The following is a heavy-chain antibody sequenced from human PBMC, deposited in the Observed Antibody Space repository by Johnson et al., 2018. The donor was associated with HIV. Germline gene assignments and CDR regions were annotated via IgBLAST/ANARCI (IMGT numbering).Heavy chain of an antibody. CDR1: GFTFSDYD. D-gene: IGHD3-3*01. CDR3: ARDERISIFGVVITPDTDAFDI. J-gene: IGHJ3*02. Sequence: QVQLVESGGGLVKPGGSLRLSCAASGFTFSDYDMSWIRQAPGKGLEWVSDISSSGSTIYYADSVKGRFTISRDNAKNSLYQKMNSLRAEDTAVYYFARDERISIFGVVITPDTDAFDIWGQGTMVTVSS. V-gene: IGHV3-11*04. CDR2: ISSSGSTI.